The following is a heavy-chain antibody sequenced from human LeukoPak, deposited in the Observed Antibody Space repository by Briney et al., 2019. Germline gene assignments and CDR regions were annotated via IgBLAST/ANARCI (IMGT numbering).Heavy chain of an antibody. V-gene: IGHV1-3*01. Sequence: ASVKVSCKASGYTFTSYAMHWVRQAPGQRLEWMGWINAGNGNTKYSQKLQGRVTITRDTSASTAYMELSSLRSEDTAVYYCARSWYDGGPVGYWGQGTLVTVSS. D-gene: IGHD6-13*01. CDR3: ARSWYDGGPVGY. CDR2: INAGNGNT. CDR1: GYTFTSYA. J-gene: IGHJ4*02.